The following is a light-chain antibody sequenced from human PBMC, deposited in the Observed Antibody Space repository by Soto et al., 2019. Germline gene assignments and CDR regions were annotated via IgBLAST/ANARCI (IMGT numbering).Light chain of an antibody. J-gene: IGLJ2*01. V-gene: IGLV2-8*01. CDR2: DVT. CDR3: SSYADNDRVI. CDR1: SSDVGGYSF. Sequence: QSALTQPPSASGSPGQSVTISCTGTSSDVGGYSFVSWYQQRPGKAPKLMIYDVTKRPSGVPDRFYASKSGNTASLTVSGLQAADEADYYCSSYADNDRVIFGGGTKLTVL.